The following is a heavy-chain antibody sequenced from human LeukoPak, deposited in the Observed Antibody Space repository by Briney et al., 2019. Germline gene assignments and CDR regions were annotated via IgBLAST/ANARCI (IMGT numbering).Heavy chain of an antibody. Sequence: ASVKVSCKASGYTFAKYAIHWVRQAPGQRLEWMGWINAGNGNTRYSQKFQGGVTITRDTSASTAYMELSSLRSEDTAVYYCARSILVVPVASHYNYGVDVWGQGTTVPVSS. V-gene: IGHV1-3*01. CDR3: ARSILVVPVASHYNYGVDV. CDR2: INAGNGNT. J-gene: IGHJ6*02. D-gene: IGHD2-2*01. CDR1: GYTFAKYA.